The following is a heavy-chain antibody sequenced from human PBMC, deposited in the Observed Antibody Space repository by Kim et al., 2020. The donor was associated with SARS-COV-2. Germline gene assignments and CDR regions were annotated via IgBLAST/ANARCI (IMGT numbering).Heavy chain of an antibody. J-gene: IGHJ6*03. D-gene: IGHD3-3*01. CDR3: AIDDADFWSGHHMDV. CDR1: GGSISSSSYY. Sequence: SETLSLTCTVSGGSISSSSYYWGWIRQPPGKGLEWIGSIYYSGSTYYNPSLKSRVTISVDTSKNQFSLKLSSVTAAYTAVYYCAIDDADFWSGHHMDVWG. CDR2: IYYSGST. V-gene: IGHV4-39*01.